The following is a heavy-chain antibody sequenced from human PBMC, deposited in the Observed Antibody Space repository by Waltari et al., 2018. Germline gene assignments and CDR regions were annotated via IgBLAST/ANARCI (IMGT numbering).Heavy chain of an antibody. CDR2: INPRGGST. J-gene: IGHJ4*02. D-gene: IGHD3-16*02. CDR3: AKAPHYVWGSYRFHLDY. Sequence: QVQLVQSGAEVKKPGASVKVSCKASGYTFTSYYMHWVRQAPGQGLEWMGIINPRGGSTSYAQKFQGRVTMTRDTSTSTVYMELSSLRAEDTAVYYCAKAPHYVWGSYRFHLDYWGQGTLVTVSS. CDR1: GYTFTSYY. V-gene: IGHV1-46*01.